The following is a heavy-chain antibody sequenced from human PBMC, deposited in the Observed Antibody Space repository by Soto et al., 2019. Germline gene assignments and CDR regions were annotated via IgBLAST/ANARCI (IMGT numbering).Heavy chain of an antibody. CDR1: GDSISTVDYF. Sequence: QVQLLELGPGLVKPSQTLSLTCSVSGDSISTVDYFWAWVRQPPGQALEYIGYIYKSATTYYNPSFESRVAISLDTSKSQFSLNVTSLTAADTAVYFCARGRYCLTGRCFPNWFDSWGQGTLVTVSS. CDR3: ARGRYCLTGRCFPNWFDS. D-gene: IGHD2-15*01. CDR2: IYKSATT. V-gene: IGHV4-30-4*01. J-gene: IGHJ5*01.